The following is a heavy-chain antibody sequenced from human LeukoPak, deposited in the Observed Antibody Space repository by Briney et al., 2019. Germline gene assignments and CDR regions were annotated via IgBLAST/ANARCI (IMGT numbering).Heavy chain of an antibody. CDR1: GFTFSDHY. V-gene: IGHV3-11*04. D-gene: IGHD1-14*01. CDR2: IGPTGSDR. CDR3: ATQTNGRHYDY. Sequence: PGGSLRLSCAASGFTFSDHYMSWIRQAPGKGLEWVASIGPTGSDRYHADSIKGRFTISRDNANNFLYLQMNSLRAEDTAVYYCATQTNGRHYDYWGQGTLLTVSS. J-gene: IGHJ4*02.